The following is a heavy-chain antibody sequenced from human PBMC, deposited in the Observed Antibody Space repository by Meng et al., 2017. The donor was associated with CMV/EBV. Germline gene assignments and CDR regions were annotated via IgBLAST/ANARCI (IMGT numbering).Heavy chain of an antibody. V-gene: IGHV4-34*01. CDR3: GTGRGDAWELLGD. Sequence: ESLKISCAVYGGSFSGYYWSWIRQPPGKGLEWIGEINHSGSTNYNPSLKSRVTISVDTSKNQFSLKLSSVTAADTAVYFCGTGRGDAWELLGDWGQGTLVTVSS. J-gene: IGHJ4*02. D-gene: IGHD1-26*01. CDR2: INHSGST. CDR1: GGSFSGYY.